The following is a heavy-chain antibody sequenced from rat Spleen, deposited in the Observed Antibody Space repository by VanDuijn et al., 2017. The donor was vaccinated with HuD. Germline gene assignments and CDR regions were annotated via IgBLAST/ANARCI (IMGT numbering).Heavy chain of an antibody. D-gene: IGHD1-4*01. V-gene: IGHV5-58*01. CDR1: GFTFRKYW. CDR3: ARRPGDFDC. CDR2: ISSDGFNT. J-gene: IGHJ2*01. Sequence: EVQLVETGGGLVQPGRSLKLSCVASGFTFRKYWMYWVRRAPGKALEWVSSISSDGFNTYYPDSVKGRFTISRDNAKSTLYLQMDSLRSEDTATYYCARRPGDFDCWGQGVMVTVSS.